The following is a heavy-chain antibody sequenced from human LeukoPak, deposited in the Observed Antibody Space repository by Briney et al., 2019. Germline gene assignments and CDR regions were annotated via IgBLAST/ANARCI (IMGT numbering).Heavy chain of an antibody. V-gene: IGHV4-59*01. CDR2: IYYSGST. Sequence: SETLSLTCIVCGGSISSYYWSWIRPPPAKGREGIGYIYYSGSTNYNPSLKSRVTISVDTSKNQFSLKLGSVTAADTAVYYCASSVVVPAALHYWGQGTLVTVSS. D-gene: IGHD2-2*01. CDR1: GGSISSYY. CDR3: ASSVVVPAALHY. J-gene: IGHJ4*02.